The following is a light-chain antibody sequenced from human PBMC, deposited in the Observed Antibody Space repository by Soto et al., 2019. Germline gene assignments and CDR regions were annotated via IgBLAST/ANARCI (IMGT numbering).Light chain of an antibody. Sequence: EIVLTQSPATLSLSPGERATLSCRASQSVSSYLAWYQQKPGQAPRLLIYDASSRATGIPARFSGSGSGTDFTITISSLEPEDFAVYFCQKRSNWPPVFTFGPGTKVDIK. J-gene: IGKJ3*01. CDR1: QSVSSY. CDR2: DAS. V-gene: IGKV3-11*01. CDR3: QKRSNWPPVFT.